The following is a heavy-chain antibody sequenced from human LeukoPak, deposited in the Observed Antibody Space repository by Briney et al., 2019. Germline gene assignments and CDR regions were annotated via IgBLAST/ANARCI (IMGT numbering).Heavy chain of an antibody. J-gene: IGHJ4*02. CDR3: ARLPRGLIRSY. D-gene: IGHD3-16*01. Sequence: SETLSLTCTVSGSSMSSDYYWGWVRQPPGKGLEWIGTIYHGGSTDSYSGSTYYKPSLKSRVVISVDTSKNQFSLRLNSVTAADTAVYYCARLPRGLIRSYWGQGTLVTVSS. CDR2: IYHGGSTDSYSGST. V-gene: IGHV4-38-2*02. CDR1: GSSMSSDYY.